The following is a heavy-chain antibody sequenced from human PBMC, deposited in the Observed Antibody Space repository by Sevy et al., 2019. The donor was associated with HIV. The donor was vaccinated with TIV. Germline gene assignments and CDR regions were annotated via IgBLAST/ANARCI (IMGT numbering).Heavy chain of an antibody. CDR2: FSGSGGST. J-gene: IGHJ3*02. D-gene: IGHD6-19*01. Sequence: GGSLRLSCAASGFTFSSYAMSWVRRAPGKGLEWVSAFSGSGGSTYYADSVKGRLTISRANSKNTLYLQMNSLRAEDTAVYYCAKDDRIAVAGLIAFDIWGQGTMVTVSS. CDR3: AKDDRIAVAGLIAFDI. V-gene: IGHV3-23*01. CDR1: GFTFSSYA.